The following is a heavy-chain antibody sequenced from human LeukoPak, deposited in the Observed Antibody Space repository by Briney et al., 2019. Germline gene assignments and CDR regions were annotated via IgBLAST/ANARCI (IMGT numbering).Heavy chain of an antibody. D-gene: IGHD3-22*01. V-gene: IGHV3-7*01. CDR2: IKQDGSEK. J-gene: IGHJ4*02. CDR3: ARAHYYDSSGSGNFDY. Sequence: GGSLRLSCTASGFTFTNYWMSWVRQAPGKGLEWVASIKQDGSEKYYVDSVKGRFTISRDNAKNSLFLQMNSLRAEDTAVYYCARAHYYDSSGSGNFDYWGQGTLVTVSS. CDR1: GFTFTNYW.